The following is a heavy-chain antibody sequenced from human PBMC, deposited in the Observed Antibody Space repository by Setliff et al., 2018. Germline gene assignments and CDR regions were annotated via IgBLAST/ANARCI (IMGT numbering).Heavy chain of an antibody. CDR1: GGSISGGTYY. V-gene: IGHV4-61*02. Sequence: KTSETLSLTCTVSGGSISGGTYYWSWIRQPAGKGLEWIGRLHTSGSIDYNPSLKSRVTISVDTSKNQFSLRLRSVTAADTAVYFCARDNTMVGATDYWGLGTLVTVSS. CDR2: LHTSGSI. J-gene: IGHJ4*02. CDR3: ARDNTMVGATDY. D-gene: IGHD1-26*01.